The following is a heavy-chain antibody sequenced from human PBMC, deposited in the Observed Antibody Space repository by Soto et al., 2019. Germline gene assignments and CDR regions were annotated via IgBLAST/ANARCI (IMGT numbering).Heavy chain of an antibody. CDR2: ISSGSTNI. V-gene: IGHV3-11*01. D-gene: IGHD1-1*01. Sequence: GGSLRLSCAASGFTFSDSYMSWIRQAPGKGLEWISYISSGSTNIFYADSVKGRFTVSRDNAKNSVYLQMDSLRAEDTAVYYCARDRNAAGSDYWGQGTLVTVSS. J-gene: IGHJ4*02. CDR3: ARDRNAAGSDY. CDR1: GFTFSDSY.